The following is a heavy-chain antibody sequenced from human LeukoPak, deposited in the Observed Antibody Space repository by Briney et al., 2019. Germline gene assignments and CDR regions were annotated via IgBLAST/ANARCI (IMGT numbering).Heavy chain of an antibody. CDR2: ISWNSGSI. CDR1: GFTFDDYA. D-gene: IGHD2-2*01. Sequence: PGRSLRLSCAASGFTFDDYAMHWVRQAPGKGLEWVSGISWNSGSIGYADSVKGRFTISRDNAKNSLYLQMNSLRAEDMALYHCAKGGNQLLFEGWFDPWGQGTLVTVSS. V-gene: IGHV3-9*03. CDR3: AKGGNQLLFEGWFDP. J-gene: IGHJ5*02.